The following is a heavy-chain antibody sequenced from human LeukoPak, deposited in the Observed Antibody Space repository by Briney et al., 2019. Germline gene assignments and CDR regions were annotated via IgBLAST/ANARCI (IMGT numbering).Heavy chain of an antibody. D-gene: IGHD5-18*01. CDR3: ARVVDTHFDY. V-gene: IGHV3-74*01. J-gene: IGHJ4*02. CDR1: GFTFSSYW. Sequence: GALRLSCAASGFTFSSYWMHWVRQAPGKGLVWVSRIKSDGSTTTYADSVKGRFTISRGNAKNTLYLQMNSLRAEDTAVYYCARVVDTHFDYWGQGTLVTGSS. CDR2: IKSDGSTT.